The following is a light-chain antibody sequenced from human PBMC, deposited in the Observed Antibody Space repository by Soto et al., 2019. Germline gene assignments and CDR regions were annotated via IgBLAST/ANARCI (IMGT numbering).Light chain of an antibody. CDR1: SSDVCGSNF. V-gene: IGLV2-14*03. J-gene: IGLJ1*01. Sequence: QSVLTQPASVSASPGQSITISCTGTSSDVCGSNFVSWYQQHPGKPPKLIIYDVATRPSGVSNRFSCSKSGSTASLIISRLQTEDEADYYCVSFTSSTTYVFGSGTKLTVL. CDR3: VSFTSSTTYV. CDR2: DVA.